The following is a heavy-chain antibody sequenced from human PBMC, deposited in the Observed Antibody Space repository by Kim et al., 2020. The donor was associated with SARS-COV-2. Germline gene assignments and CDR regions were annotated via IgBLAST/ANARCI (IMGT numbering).Heavy chain of an antibody. V-gene: IGHV3-23*01. CDR3: AKDPGYPTTFDY. CDR1: GFTFSSYA. Sequence: GGSLRLSCAASGFTFSSYAMSWVRQAPGKGLEWVSAISGSGGSTYYADSVKGRFTISRDNSKNTLYLQMNSLRAEDTAIYYCAKDPGYPTTFDYWGQGTRVTVSS. CDR2: ISGSGGST. J-gene: IGHJ4*02. D-gene: IGHD1-1*01.